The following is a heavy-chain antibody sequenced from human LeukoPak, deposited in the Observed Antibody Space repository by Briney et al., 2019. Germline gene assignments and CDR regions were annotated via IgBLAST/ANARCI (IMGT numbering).Heavy chain of an antibody. Sequence: GGSLRLSCAASGFTFSSYSINCVRQAPGKGLEWVSSISSSSSYMYYADSVNGRFTISRDNAKDSLYLQMNSLRAEDTAVYYCAREGRTYSIDYWGQGTLVTVAS. CDR3: AREGRTYSIDY. D-gene: IGHD6-13*01. V-gene: IGHV3-21*01. J-gene: IGHJ4*02. CDR1: GFTFSSYS. CDR2: ISSSSSYM.